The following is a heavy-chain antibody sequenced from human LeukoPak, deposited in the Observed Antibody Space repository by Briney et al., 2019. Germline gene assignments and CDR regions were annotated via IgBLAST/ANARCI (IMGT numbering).Heavy chain of an antibody. CDR1: GGSFSGYY. V-gene: IGHV4-34*01. CDR2: INHSGST. Sequence: SETLPLTCAVYGGSFSGYYWSWIRQPPGKGLEWIGEINHSGSTNYNPSLKSRVTISVDTSKNQFSLKLSSVTAADTAVYYCAREGWRAYYYYYGMDVWGQGTTVTVSS. J-gene: IGHJ6*02. D-gene: IGHD6-19*01. CDR3: AREGWRAYYYYYGMDV.